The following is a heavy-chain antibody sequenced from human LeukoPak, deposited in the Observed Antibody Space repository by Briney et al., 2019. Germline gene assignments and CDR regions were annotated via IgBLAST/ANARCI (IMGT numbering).Heavy chain of an antibody. Sequence: SETLSLTCTVSGGSISSGDYYWSWIRQPPGKGLEWIGYTYYSGSTYYNPSLKSRVTISVDTSKNQFSLKLSSVTAADTAVYYCARVSGGRGWFGDQLYWFDPWGQGTLVTVSS. CDR3: ARVSGGRGWFGDQLYWFDP. V-gene: IGHV4-30-4*01. CDR1: GGSISSGDYY. CDR2: TYYSGST. D-gene: IGHD3-10*01. J-gene: IGHJ5*02.